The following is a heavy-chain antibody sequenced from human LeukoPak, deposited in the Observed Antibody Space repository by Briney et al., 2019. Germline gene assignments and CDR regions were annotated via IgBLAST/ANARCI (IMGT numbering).Heavy chain of an antibody. CDR3: TRDYYDSSGPCDY. CDR1: GFTFGDYA. D-gene: IGHD3-22*01. V-gene: IGHV3-49*04. CDR2: IRSKAYGGTT. Sequence: GGSLRLSCTASGFTFGDYAMSWVRQAPGKGLEWVGFIRSKAYGGTTEYAASVKGRFTISRDDSKSIAYLQMNSLKTEDTAVYYCTRDYYDSSGPCDYWGQGTLVTVSS. J-gene: IGHJ4*02.